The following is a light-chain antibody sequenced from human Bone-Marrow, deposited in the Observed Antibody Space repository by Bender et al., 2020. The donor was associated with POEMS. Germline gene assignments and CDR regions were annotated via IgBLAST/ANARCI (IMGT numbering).Light chain of an antibody. Sequence: QAALTQPASVSGSPGQSITISCTGTRSDVGNYYFVSWYQQYPGKAPKVVIYEGNKRPSGISNRFAGSKSGNTASLTVSGLQAEDEADYYCSSFAGSNVRVFGTGTKVTVL. CDR3: SSFAGSNVRV. CDR1: RSDVGNYYF. CDR2: EGN. V-gene: IGLV2-14*02. J-gene: IGLJ1*01.